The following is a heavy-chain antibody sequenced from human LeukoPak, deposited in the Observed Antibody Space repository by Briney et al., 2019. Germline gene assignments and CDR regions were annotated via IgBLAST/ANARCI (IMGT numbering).Heavy chain of an antibody. Sequence: ASVKVSRKASGYTFTSYGISWVRQAPGQGLEWMGIINPSGGSTSYAQKFQGRVTMTRDMSTSTVYMELSSLRSEDTAVYYCARGDSVVPAASGYNWFDPWGQGTLVTVSS. CDR3: ARGDSVVPAASGYNWFDP. V-gene: IGHV1-46*01. CDR2: INPSGGST. CDR1: GYTFTSYG. J-gene: IGHJ5*02. D-gene: IGHD2-2*01.